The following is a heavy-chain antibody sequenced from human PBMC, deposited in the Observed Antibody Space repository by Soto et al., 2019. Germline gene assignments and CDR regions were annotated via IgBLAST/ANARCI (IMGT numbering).Heavy chain of an antibody. D-gene: IGHD3-3*01. V-gene: IGHV3-23*01. J-gene: IGHJ2*01. CDR1: GFTLRDYA. Sequence: PGGSLRLSCAASGFTLRDYAMTWVRQAPGKGLEWVSSLSGRGGNTYYADSVKGRFTISRANSDNTLFLQMSSLRAEDTATYYCAKPGGVYWYFDLWGRGTLVTVSS. CDR3: AKPGGVYWYFDL. CDR2: LSGRGGNT.